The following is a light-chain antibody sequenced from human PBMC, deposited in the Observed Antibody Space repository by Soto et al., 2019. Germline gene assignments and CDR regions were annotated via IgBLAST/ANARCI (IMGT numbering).Light chain of an antibody. Sequence: DIQMTQSPSTLSASVGDRVTITCRASQSISSWLAWYQQKPGKAPKLLIYKASSLESGVPSRFSGSGSGTEFTLTISSLQPDDFATYYCQQYNSYRTSGQGTKVDIK. CDR3: QQYNSYRT. CDR1: QSISSW. V-gene: IGKV1-5*03. CDR2: KAS. J-gene: IGKJ1*01.